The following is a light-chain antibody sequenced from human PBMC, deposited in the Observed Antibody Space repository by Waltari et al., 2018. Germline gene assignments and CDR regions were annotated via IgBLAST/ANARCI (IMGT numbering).Light chain of an antibody. CDR3: CSYAGSGTYV. CDR2: DRS. CDR1: SSDVGGYKY. J-gene: IGLJ1*01. V-gene: IGLV2-23*01. Sequence: QSALTQPASVSGSPGQSITISCTGTSSDVGGYKYVSWYQQHPGKDPKLMIDDRSERPSGVSNRFSGSKYANTASLTIAGLQAEDEADYYCCSYAGSGTYVFGTGTKVTVL.